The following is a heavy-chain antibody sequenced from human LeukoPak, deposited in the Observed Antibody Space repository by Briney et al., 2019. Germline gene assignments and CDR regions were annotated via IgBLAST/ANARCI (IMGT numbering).Heavy chain of an antibody. Sequence: ASAKVSCKASGYTFSDYYIHWLRQAPGQGLEWMGWIKPNGGVTNYARNFQGRITMTRDTSISTAFMELSSLRSDDTAVYYCARPSYCGAGCYYYFDYWGQGTLVTVSS. V-gene: IGHV1-2*02. CDR2: IKPNGGVT. D-gene: IGHD2-21*02. J-gene: IGHJ4*02. CDR3: ARPSYCGAGCYYYFDY. CDR1: GYTFSDYY.